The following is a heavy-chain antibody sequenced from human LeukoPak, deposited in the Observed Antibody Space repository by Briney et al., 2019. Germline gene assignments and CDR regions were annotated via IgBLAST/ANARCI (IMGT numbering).Heavy chain of an antibody. D-gene: IGHD2-2*01. Sequence: PGGSLRLSCAASGFTFSSYAMSWVRQAPGKGLEWVSAISGCGGSTYYADSVKGRFTISRDNSKNTLYLQMNSLRADDTAVYYCARLRGYCSSTSCYAHAFDIWGQGTMVTVSS. CDR3: ARLRGYCSSTSCYAHAFDI. V-gene: IGHV3-23*01. J-gene: IGHJ3*02. CDR2: ISGCGGST. CDR1: GFTFSSYA.